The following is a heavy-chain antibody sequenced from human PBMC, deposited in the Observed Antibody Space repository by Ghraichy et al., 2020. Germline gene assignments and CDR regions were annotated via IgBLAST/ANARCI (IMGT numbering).Heavy chain of an antibody. Sequence: ASVKVSCKASGYTFTGYYIHWVRQAPGQGLEWMGWINPNSGGTNYAQKFQDRVTMTRDTSISTAYMELSRLRSDDTAIYYCARVVVGATNWFDAWGEGTLGTVSS. V-gene: IGHV1-2*02. CDR3: ARVVVGATNWFDA. CDR2: INPNSGGT. D-gene: IGHD1-26*01. J-gene: IGHJ5*02. CDR1: GYTFTGYY.